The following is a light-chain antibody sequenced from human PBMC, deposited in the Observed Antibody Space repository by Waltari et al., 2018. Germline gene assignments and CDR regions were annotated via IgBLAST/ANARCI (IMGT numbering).Light chain of an antibody. V-gene: IGKV3-20*01. Sequence: ETVLTQSPDTLSLSPGERATRSCRASQRVSRSYLAWYQQKPGQAPRLLIYGASSRATGIPDRFSGSGSGTDFTLTISRLEPEDFAVYYCQEYGSSPMFTFGQGTKVEIK. J-gene: IGKJ2*01. CDR1: QRVSRSY. CDR2: GAS. CDR3: QEYGSSPMFT.